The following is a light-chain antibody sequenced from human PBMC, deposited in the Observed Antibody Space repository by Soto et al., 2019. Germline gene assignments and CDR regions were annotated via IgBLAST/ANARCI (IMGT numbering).Light chain of an antibody. J-gene: IGKJ1*01. V-gene: IGKV1-5*03. Sequence: DIQMTQSPSTLSASVGDIVTITCRASQSISSWLAWYQQKPGKAPKLLIYKASSLESGVPSRFSGSGSGTEFTLTISSLQPDDFATYYCQQYNSYWKFGQGTKV. CDR1: QSISSW. CDR2: KAS. CDR3: QQYNSYWK.